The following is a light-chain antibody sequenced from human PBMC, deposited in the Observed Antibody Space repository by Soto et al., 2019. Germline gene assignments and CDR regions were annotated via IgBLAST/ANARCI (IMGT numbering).Light chain of an antibody. CDR3: QQSYSTPPT. V-gene: IGKV1-39*01. CDR1: QTISNT. Sequence: DIQMTQSPSSLSASVGDRVTITCRASQTISNTLNWYQQRPGKPPNLLIYASSTLQSGVPPRFSGGGSGTDFTLTISSLQPEDFATYYCQQSYSTPPTFGQGTKVEIK. J-gene: IGKJ1*01. CDR2: ASS.